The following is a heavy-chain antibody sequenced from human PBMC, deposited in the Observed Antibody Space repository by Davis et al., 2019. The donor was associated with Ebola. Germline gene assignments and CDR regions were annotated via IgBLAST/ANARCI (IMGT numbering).Heavy chain of an antibody. J-gene: IGHJ4*02. D-gene: IGHD1-1*01. V-gene: IGHV1-18*04. CDR3: ARAQFPTTSDH. CDR1: GYTFTNYG. CDR2: MNPHNGNT. Sequence: ASVTVSCKASGYTFTNYGITWVRQAPGQGLEWMGWMNPHNGNTNYAQNVQGRVIMTSDTATTTAYMEVGSLRSDDTAVYYCARAQFPTTSDHWGQGTLVTVSS.